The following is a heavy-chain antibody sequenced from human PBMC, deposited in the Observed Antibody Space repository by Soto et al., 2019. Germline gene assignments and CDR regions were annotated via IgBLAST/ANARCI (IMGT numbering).Heavy chain of an antibody. D-gene: IGHD6-19*01. Sequence: PSETPSLACATSGESVSITIAAWSWIRQSPSRGLEWLGRTYYRSKWYNDYAVSVKSRITINPDTSKNQFSLQLNSVTPEDTAVYYCARDTSSGWHDAFDHWCQGAMVTVSS. CDR3: ARDTSSGWHDAFDH. CDR1: GESVSITIAA. V-gene: IGHV6-1*01. CDR2: TYYRSKWYN. J-gene: IGHJ3*01.